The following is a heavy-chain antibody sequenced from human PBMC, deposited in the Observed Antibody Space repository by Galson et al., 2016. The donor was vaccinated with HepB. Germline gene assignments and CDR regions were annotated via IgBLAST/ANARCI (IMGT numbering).Heavy chain of an antibody. Sequence: SLRLSCAASGFTFSSYTMNWVRQAPGKGLEWVSYIISNGATIYYADSVKGRFTLTRDNARNSLYLQMNSLRDEDTAVYFCARVLFGSGSYWCLDVWGQGTTVTVSS. D-gene: IGHD3-10*01. V-gene: IGHV3-48*02. J-gene: IGHJ6*02. CDR3: ARVLFGSGSYWCLDV. CDR2: IISNGATI. CDR1: GFTFSSYT.